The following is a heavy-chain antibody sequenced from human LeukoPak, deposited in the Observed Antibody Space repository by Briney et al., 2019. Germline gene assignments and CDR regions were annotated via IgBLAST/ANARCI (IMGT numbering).Heavy chain of an antibody. Sequence: GGSLRLSCAASGFTFSSYGMHWVRQAPGKGLEWVAVIWYDGSNKYYADSVKGRFTISRDNSKNTLYLQMNSLRAEDTAVYYCARDLLVSEDAFDTWGQGTMVTVSS. CDR1: GFTFSSYG. D-gene: IGHD6-6*01. J-gene: IGHJ3*02. CDR3: ARDLLVSEDAFDT. CDR2: IWYDGSNK. V-gene: IGHV3-33*01.